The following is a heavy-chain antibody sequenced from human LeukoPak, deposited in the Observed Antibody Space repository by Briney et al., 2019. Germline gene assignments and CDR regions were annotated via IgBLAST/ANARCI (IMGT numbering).Heavy chain of an antibody. V-gene: IGHV1-18*01. CDR2: ISAYNDNT. J-gene: IGHJ6*02. CDR3: ARDTYNWNPIYYYYGMDV. Sequence: GASVKVSCKAFGYTFTSYGISWVRQAPGQGLEWMGWISAYNDNTNYAQKLQGRVTMTTDTSTSTAYMELRSLRSDDTAVYYCARDTYNWNPIYYYYGMDVWGQGTTVTVSS. CDR1: GYTFTSYG. D-gene: IGHD1-20*01.